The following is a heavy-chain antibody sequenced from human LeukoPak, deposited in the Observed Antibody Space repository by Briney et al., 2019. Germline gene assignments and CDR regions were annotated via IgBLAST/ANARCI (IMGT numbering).Heavy chain of an antibody. D-gene: IGHD3-16*01. J-gene: IGHJ4*02. Sequence: GGSLRLSRAASGFRFRDYWMDWLRQAPGMGLEWVASIKPDGSQRDYVDSVKGRFTISRDNAQNSLYLQMNSLRVEDTAVYYCARDDASSYWGQGALVTVSS. CDR1: GFRFRDYW. CDR3: ARDDASSY. V-gene: IGHV3-7*01. CDR2: IKPDGSQR.